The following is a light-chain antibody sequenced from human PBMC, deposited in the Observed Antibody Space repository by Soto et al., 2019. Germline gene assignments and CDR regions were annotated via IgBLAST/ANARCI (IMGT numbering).Light chain of an antibody. CDR2: GAS. CDR1: QTVGGRY. CDR3: LQYVSSPWT. V-gene: IGKV3-20*01. J-gene: IGKJ1*01. Sequence: EIVLTQSAATLSLSLGERATLSCRASQTVGGRYLAWFQQKPGQTPRLLIYGASTRAAGVPDRFSGSGSGTDLSLTITRLEPEDFAVYYCLQYVSSPWTFGQGTKVEV.